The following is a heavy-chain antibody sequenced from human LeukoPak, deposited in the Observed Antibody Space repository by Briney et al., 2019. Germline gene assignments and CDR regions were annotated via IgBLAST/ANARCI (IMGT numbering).Heavy chain of an antibody. J-gene: IGHJ4*02. D-gene: IGHD3-22*01. Sequence: GSLRLSCAASGFTFSSYAMHWVRQAPGKGLEWVAVISYDGSNKYYADSVKGRFTISRDNSKNTLYLQMNSLRAEDTAVYYCARGDSSGVPDYWGQGTLVTVSS. V-gene: IGHV3-30*01. CDR2: ISYDGSNK. CDR3: ARGDSSGVPDY. CDR1: GFTFSSYA.